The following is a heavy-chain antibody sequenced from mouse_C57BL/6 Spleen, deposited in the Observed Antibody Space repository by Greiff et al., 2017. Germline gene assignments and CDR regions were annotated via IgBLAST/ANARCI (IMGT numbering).Heavy chain of an antibody. CDR2: IHPNSGST. CDR3: ARFDGYYFYYFDY. J-gene: IGHJ2*01. Sequence: VQLQQPGAELVKPGASVKLSCKASGYTFTSYWTHWVKQRPGQGLEWIGMIHPNSGSTNYNEKFKSKATLTVDKSSSTAYMQLSSLTSEDSAVYYCARFDGYYFYYFDYWGQGTTLTVSS. D-gene: IGHD2-3*01. CDR1: GYTFTSYW. V-gene: IGHV1-64*01.